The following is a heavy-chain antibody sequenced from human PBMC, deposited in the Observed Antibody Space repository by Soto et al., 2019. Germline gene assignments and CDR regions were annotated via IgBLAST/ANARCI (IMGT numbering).Heavy chain of an antibody. CDR3: ARVDSADSGSYYILDY. V-gene: IGHV4-30-2*01. D-gene: IGHD3-10*01. CDR2: IYESGNT. Sequence: QLQLQESGSVMVEPSQTLSLTCTVSGATISSGVYSCTWIRQPPGKGLEWIGYIYESGNTYFTASIESRVTKSLDVSKHQVSLNVNSVTAADTAVYYCARVDSADSGSYYILDYWGPGSLVTV. CDR1: GATISSGVYS. J-gene: IGHJ4*02.